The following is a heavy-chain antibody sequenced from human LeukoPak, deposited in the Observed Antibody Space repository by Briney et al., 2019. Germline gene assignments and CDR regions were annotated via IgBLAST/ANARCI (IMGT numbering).Heavy chain of an antibody. V-gene: IGHV3-21*01. D-gene: IGHD6-13*01. CDR3: ARDRGSSSWYNWFDP. CDR1: GFTFSSYS. CDR2: ISSSSSYI. Sequence: GGSLRLSCAASGFTFSSYSMNWVRQAPGKGLEWVFSISSSSSYIYYADSVKGRFTISRDNAKNSLYLQMNSLRAEDTAVYYCARDRGSSSWYNWFDPWGQGTLVTVSS. J-gene: IGHJ5*02.